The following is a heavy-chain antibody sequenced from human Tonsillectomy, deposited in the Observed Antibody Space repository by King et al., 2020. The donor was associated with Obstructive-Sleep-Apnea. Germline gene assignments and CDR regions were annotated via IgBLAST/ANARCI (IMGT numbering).Heavy chain of an antibody. CDR2: INHSGST. Sequence: VQLQQWGAGLLKPSETLSLTCAVSGGSFSGYYWSWIRQPPGKGLEWIGEINHSGSTNYNPSLKSRVTISVDTSKNQFSLKLSSVTAADTAVYYCARGIVWGSYRYTRLGFDPWGQGTLVTVSS. CDR3: ARGIVWGSYRYTRLGFDP. V-gene: IGHV4-34*01. CDR1: GGSFSGYY. D-gene: IGHD3-16*02. J-gene: IGHJ5*02.